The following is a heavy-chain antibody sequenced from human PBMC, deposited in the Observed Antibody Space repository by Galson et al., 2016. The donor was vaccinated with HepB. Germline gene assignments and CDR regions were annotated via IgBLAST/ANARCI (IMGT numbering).Heavy chain of an antibody. CDR1: GFTFSRYG. Sequence: SLRLSCAASGFTFSRYGMTWVRQAPGKGLEDISSISMSGSSRDYAESVKGRFTISRDNSRSMLFLQMNSLKTEDTGVYYCVRGSTAPDVWGRGTTVTVSS. CDR2: ISMSGSSR. V-gene: IGHV3-23*01. CDR3: VRGSTAPDV. J-gene: IGHJ6*04. D-gene: IGHD1-26*01.